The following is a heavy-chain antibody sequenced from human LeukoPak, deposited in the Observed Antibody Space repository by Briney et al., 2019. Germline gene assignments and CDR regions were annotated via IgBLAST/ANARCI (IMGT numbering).Heavy chain of an antibody. V-gene: IGHV3-9*01. CDR3: AKDRGARYFDWLGVDY. Sequence: GGSLRLSCAASGFSDSSNYMSWVRQAPGKGLEWVSGISWNSGSIGYADSVKGRFTISRDNAKNSLYLQMNSLRAEDTALYYCAKDRGARYFDWLGVDYWGQGTLVTVSS. CDR1: GFSDSSNY. CDR2: ISWNSGSI. J-gene: IGHJ4*02. D-gene: IGHD3-9*01.